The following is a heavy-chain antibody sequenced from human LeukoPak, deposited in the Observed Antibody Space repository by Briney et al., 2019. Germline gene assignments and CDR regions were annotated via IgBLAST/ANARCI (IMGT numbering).Heavy chain of an antibody. D-gene: IGHD6-19*01. J-gene: IGHJ4*02. V-gene: IGHV3-21*01. CDR1: GFTFSSYS. CDR2: ISSSSSYI. CDR3: AREGSGASLAYYFDY. Sequence: PGGSLRLSCAASGFTFSSYSMDWVRQAPGKGLEWVSSISSSSSYIYYADSVKGRFTISRDNAKNSLCLQMNSLRAEDTAVYYCAREGSGASLAYYFDYWGQGTLVTVSS.